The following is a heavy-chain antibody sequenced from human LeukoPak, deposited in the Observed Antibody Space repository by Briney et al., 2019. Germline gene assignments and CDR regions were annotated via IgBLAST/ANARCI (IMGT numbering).Heavy chain of an antibody. J-gene: IGHJ5*02. CDR1: GGTFRNYP. D-gene: IGHD2-2*01. CDR2: ILPIFRMT. CDR3: AICSSTWSGDRPVS. V-gene: IGHV1-69*13. Sequence: ASGKVSCTASGGTFRNYPISWVRQAPGQGLEWMGGILPIFRMTNYAEKCQGRVTITADESTTTDYLELNSLRSEDTAVYYCAICSSTWSGDRPVSWGQGSLVTVSS.